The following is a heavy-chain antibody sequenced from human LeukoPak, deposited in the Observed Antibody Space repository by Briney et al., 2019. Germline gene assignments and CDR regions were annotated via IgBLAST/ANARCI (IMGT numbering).Heavy chain of an antibody. J-gene: IGHJ2*01. CDR2: ISAYNGNT. CDR3: ARSDILTGYYSWYFDL. D-gene: IGHD3-9*01. CDR1: GYTFTSYG. Sequence: ASVKVSCKASGYTFTSYGISWVRQAPGQGLEWMGWISAYNGNTNYAQKLQGRVTMTTDTSTSTAYMELRSLRSDDTAVYYCARSDILTGYYSWYFDLWGRGTLVTVSS. V-gene: IGHV1-18*04.